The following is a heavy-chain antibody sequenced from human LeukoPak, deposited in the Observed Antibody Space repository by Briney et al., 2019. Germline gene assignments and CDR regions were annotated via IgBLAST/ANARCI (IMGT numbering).Heavy chain of an antibody. V-gene: IGHV3-30*02. D-gene: IGHD3-22*01. CDR3: ARQIHHYYGSSGFNDY. CDR1: GFTFSSYG. Sequence: QPGGSLRLSCAASGFTFSSYGMHWVRQAPGKGLEWVAFIRYDGSNKYYADSVKGRFTISRDNSKNTLYLQMNSLRAEDTAVYYCARQIHHYYGSSGFNDYWGQGTLVTVSS. J-gene: IGHJ4*02. CDR2: IRYDGSNK.